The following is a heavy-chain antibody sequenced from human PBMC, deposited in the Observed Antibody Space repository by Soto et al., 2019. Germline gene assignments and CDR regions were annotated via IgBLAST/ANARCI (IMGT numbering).Heavy chain of an antibody. CDR3: AREGENIAARPTYYFDY. V-gene: IGHV3-33*01. D-gene: IGHD6-6*01. J-gene: IGHJ4*02. Sequence: GGSLRLSCAASGFTFSSYGMHWVRQAPGKGLEWVAVIWYDGSNKYYADSVKGRFTISRDNSKNTLYLQMNSLRAEDTAVYYCAREGENIAARPTYYFDYWGQGTLVTVSS. CDR1: GFTFSSYG. CDR2: IWYDGSNK.